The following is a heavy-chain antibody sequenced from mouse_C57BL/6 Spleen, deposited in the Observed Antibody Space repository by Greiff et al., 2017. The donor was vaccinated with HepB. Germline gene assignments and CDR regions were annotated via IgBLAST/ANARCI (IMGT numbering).Heavy chain of an antibody. CDR3: ARDHSYSNFFDY. V-gene: IGHV5-4*01. CDR1: GFTFSSYA. CDR2: ISDGGSYT. D-gene: IGHD2-5*01. J-gene: IGHJ2*01. Sequence: DVKLVESGGGLVKPGGSLKLSCAASGFTFSSYAMSWVRQTPEKRLEWVATISDGGSYTYYPDNVKGRFTISRDNAKNNLYLQMSHLKSEDTAMYYCARDHSYSNFFDYWGQGTTLTVSS.